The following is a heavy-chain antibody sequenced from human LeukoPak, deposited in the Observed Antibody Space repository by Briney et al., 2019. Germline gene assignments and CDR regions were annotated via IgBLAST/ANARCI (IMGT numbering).Heavy chain of an antibody. V-gene: IGHV4-59*08. CDR1: GDSMTNYH. D-gene: IGHD6-13*01. Sequence: SETLSLTCTVSGDSMTNYHWSWIRQPPGKGLEWIGYIFDSENTKFNPSLASRLTISLDTSKNQFSLNLNSVTAADTAVYYCASGDLEAGYFDYWGQGTLVTVSS. CDR2: IFDSENT. CDR3: ASGDLEAGYFDY. J-gene: IGHJ4*02.